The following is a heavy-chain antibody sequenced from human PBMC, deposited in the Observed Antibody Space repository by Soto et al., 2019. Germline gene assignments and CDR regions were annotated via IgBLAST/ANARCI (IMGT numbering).Heavy chain of an antibody. CDR2: INPKFGDT. J-gene: IGHJ6*02. Sequence: QVQLVQSGAEVKEPGDSVKVSCEASGYTFTAYHIHWVRQAPGQGVEWMGWINPKFGDTTYAQDFQGRVSMTRDMSISTVYMELSRLTSDDTAIYYCGRNMDYYYGRGSGNGHGVWGQGTTVTGFS. CDR3: GRNMDYYYGRGSGNGHGV. V-gene: IGHV1-2*02. CDR1: GYTFTAYH. D-gene: IGHD3-10*02.